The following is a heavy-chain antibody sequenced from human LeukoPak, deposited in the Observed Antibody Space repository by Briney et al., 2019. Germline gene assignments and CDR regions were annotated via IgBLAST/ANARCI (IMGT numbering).Heavy chain of an antibody. Sequence: ASVKVSCKDSPDNFGSSGINWVRHAPAQGLEWMGWISAYNGDTNYAQKFQGRVTMTTDTSTSTAYMDLRSLTSDDTAVYYCARGGYYGSGSFPDYWGQGTLVTVSS. CDR3: ARGGYYGSGSFPDY. CDR2: ISAYNGDT. V-gene: IGHV1-18*01. CDR1: PDNFGSSG. D-gene: IGHD3-10*01. J-gene: IGHJ4*02.